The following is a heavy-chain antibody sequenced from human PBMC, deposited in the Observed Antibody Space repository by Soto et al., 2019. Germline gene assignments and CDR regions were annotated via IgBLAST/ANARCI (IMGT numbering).Heavy chain of an antibody. CDR1: GCTFTSYG. D-gene: IGHD6-19*01. CDR3: AREVVAVAGADLFYFDY. J-gene: IGHJ4*02. V-gene: IGHV1-18*01. Sequence: ASLRVSCKASGCTFTSYGSTWVRQAPGQGFAWMGWISAYNGNTNYAQELQCRVTMTTDTSTSTAYMDLRSLRSDDTAVYYCAREVVAVAGADLFYFDYWGQGTLVTVSS. CDR2: ISAYNGNT.